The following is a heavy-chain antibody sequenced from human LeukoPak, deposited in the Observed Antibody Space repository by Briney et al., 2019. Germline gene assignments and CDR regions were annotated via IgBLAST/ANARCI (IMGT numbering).Heavy chain of an antibody. Sequence: ASVKVSCTASGYTFTRYYLHWVRQAPGQGLEWMGIINPDGGSTTYAQKFQGRVSMTRDTSTSTIYLELSSLRSEDTAVYYCTRDITGYLEHWGQGTLVTVS. J-gene: IGHJ4*02. CDR2: INPDGGST. CDR3: TRDITGYLEH. V-gene: IGHV1-46*01. D-gene: IGHD1-14*01. CDR1: GYTFTRYY.